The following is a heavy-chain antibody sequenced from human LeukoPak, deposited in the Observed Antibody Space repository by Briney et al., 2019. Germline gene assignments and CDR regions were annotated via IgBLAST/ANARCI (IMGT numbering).Heavy chain of an antibody. CDR2: ISAYNGNT. CDR3: ARGISGFGTNWFDP. J-gene: IGHJ5*02. CDR1: GYTFTNYG. Sequence: ASVKVSCKASGYTFTNYGISWVRQAPGQGLEWMGWISAYNGNTNYAQKLQGRVTMTTDTSTSTAYMELRSLRSDDTAVYYCARGISGFGTNWFDPWGQGTLVTVSS. D-gene: IGHD3-10*01. V-gene: IGHV1-18*01.